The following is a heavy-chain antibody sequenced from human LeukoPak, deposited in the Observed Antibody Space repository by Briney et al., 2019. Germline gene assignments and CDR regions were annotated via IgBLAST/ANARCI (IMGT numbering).Heavy chain of an antibody. D-gene: IGHD3-22*01. CDR1: GGTFSSYA. Sequence: SVKVSCKASGGTFSSYAISWVRQAPGQGLEWMGRIIPIFGTANYAQKFQGRVTITTDESTSTAYMELSSLRSEDTAVYYCATLSHYDSGGYYHFDYWGQGTLVTVSS. J-gene: IGHJ4*02. CDR2: IIPIFGTA. V-gene: IGHV1-69*05. CDR3: ATLSHYDSGGYYHFDY.